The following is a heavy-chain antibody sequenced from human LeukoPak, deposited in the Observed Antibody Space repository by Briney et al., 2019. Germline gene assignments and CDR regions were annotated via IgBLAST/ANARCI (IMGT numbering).Heavy chain of an antibody. CDR2: IYSGGST. J-gene: IGHJ4*02. D-gene: IGHD3-22*01. V-gene: IGHV3-53*01. CDR1: GFTVSSNY. Sequence: GGSLRLSCAASGFTVSSNYMSWVRQAPGKGLEWVSVIYSGGSTYYADSVKGRFTISRHNSKNTLYLQMNSLRAEDTAVYYCAKGIEPSNYEYDYWGQGTLVTVSS. CDR3: AKGIEPSNYEYDY.